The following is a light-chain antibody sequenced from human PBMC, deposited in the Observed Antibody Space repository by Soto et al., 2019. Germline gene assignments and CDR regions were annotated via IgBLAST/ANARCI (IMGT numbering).Light chain of an antibody. J-gene: IGKJ1*01. V-gene: IGKV3-15*01. CDR3: QQYESHSET. CDR2: GAS. CDR1: RGISSN. Sequence: IVRTQSPATLSVSPGKRAALFGRASRGISSNLAWYQQKPGQAPRLLIYGASTRATGIPARFSGSGSGTEFTLTISSLQPDDSATYYCQQYESHSETFGQGTKVDIK.